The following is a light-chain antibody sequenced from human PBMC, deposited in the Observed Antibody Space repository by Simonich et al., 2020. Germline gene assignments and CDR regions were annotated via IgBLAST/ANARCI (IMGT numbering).Light chain of an antibody. V-gene: IGLV5-45*01. CDR2: YKSDSDK. CDR3: MIWRSSASV. J-gene: IGLJ3*02. Sequence: QAVLTQPASLSASPGASASLTCTLRSGINVGTYRIYWYQQKPGSPPQYLLRYKSDSDKRQGSGVPSRFSGSKDASANAGILLISGLQSEDEADYYCMIWRSSASVFGGGTKLTVL. CDR1: SGINVGTYR.